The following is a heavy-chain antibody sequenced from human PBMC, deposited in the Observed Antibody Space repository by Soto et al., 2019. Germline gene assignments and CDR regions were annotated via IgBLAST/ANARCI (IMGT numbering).Heavy chain of an antibody. J-gene: IGHJ6*02. V-gene: IGHV3-74*01. CDR1: GFTFSSYW. D-gene: IGHD3-10*01. Sequence: GGSLRLSCAASGFTFSSYWMHWVRQAPGKGLVWVSHINSDGSSTTYADSVKGRFTISRDNAKNTLYLQMNSLRAEDTAIYYCARGRRYYYGSGSYRYYYYGLGVWGQGXSVTVYS. CDR3: ARGRRYYYGSGSYRYYYYGLGV. CDR2: INSDGSST.